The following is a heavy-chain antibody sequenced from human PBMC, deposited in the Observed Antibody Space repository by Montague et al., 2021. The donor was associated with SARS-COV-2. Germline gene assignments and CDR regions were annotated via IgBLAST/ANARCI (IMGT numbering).Heavy chain of an antibody. V-gene: IGHV4-34*01. CDR3: ARGRRILLWFVELLPGGDCYGMDV. CDR2: INHSGST. CDR1: GGSFSGYY. D-gene: IGHD3-10*01. Sequence: SETLSLTCAVYGGSFSGYYWSWIRQPPGKGLEWIGEINHSGSTNYNPSLTSRVTISVDTSKNQFSLKLSSVTAADTAVYYCARGRRILLWFVELLPGGDCYGMDVWGQGTTVTVSS. J-gene: IGHJ6*02.